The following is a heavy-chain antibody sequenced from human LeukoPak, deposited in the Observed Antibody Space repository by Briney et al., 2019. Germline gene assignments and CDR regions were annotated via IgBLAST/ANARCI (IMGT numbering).Heavy chain of an antibody. CDR1: GFSLTTTGVG. Sequence: SGPTLVKPTQTLTLTCTFSGFSLTTTGVGVGWIRQPLGKALEWLALLYWDGDERYSPSLKSRLSIAKDSSKNQVVLTMTNMDPVDTGTYYCARDYYDSSGNYYSYMDVWGKGTTLTVS. D-gene: IGHD3-22*01. CDR3: ARDYYDSSGNYYSYMDV. CDR2: LYWDGDE. J-gene: IGHJ6*03. V-gene: IGHV2-5*02.